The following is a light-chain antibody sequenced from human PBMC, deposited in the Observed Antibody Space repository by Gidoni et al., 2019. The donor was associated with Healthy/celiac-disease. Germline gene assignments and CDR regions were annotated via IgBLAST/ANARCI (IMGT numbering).Light chain of an antibody. CDR1: QSISIY. CDR3: QQSYSTLRYT. J-gene: IGKJ2*01. V-gene: IGKV1-39*01. CDR2: AES. Sequence: DIQMTQSPSSLSASVGDRVTITCRASQSISIYLNWYQQKPGKAPKLLIYAESSLQSGVPSRFSGSGSGTDFTLTISSLQPEDFATYYCQQSYSTLRYTFGQGTKLEIK.